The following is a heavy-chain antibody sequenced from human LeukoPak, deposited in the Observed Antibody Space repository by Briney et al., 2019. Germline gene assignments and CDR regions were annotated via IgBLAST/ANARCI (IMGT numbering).Heavy chain of an antibody. J-gene: IGHJ5*02. Sequence: ASVKVSCKASGYTFTGYYMHWVRQAPGQRLECMGWINPNSGGTNYAQKFQGRVTMTRDTSISTAYMELSRLRSDETAVYYCARGMGFLRCWLDPWGQGTLVTVSS. CDR2: INPNSGGT. V-gene: IGHV1-2*02. D-gene: IGHD3-3*01. CDR1: GYTFTGYY. CDR3: ARGMGFLRCWLDP.